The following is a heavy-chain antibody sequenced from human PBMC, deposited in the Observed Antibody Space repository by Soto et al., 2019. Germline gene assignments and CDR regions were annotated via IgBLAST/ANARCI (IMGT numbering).Heavy chain of an antibody. Sequence: GGSRRRSWAASGFTFSSYVMHWVRQAPGKGLEWVAVIWYDGSNKYYADSVKGRFTISRDNSKNTLYLQMNSLRAEDMAVYYCARQDNWNYKGGFDYWGQGTLVTVSS. CDR2: IWYDGSNK. V-gene: IGHV3-33*01. CDR3: ARQDNWNYKGGFDY. D-gene: IGHD1-7*01. J-gene: IGHJ4*02. CDR1: GFTFSSYV.